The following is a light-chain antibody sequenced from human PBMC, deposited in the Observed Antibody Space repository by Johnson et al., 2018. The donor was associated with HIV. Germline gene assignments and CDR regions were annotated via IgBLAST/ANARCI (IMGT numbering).Light chain of an antibody. CDR1: SSNIGNHY. V-gene: IGLV1-51*01. CDR3: GTWDSSLSTYV. CDR2: DNN. J-gene: IGLJ1*01. Sequence: TQPPSVSAAPGQKVTISCSGTSSNIGNHYVSWYQLLPGTAPKLLIYDNNQRPSGIPDRFSVSKSGTSATLGITGLQTGDEADYYCGTWDSSLSTYVFGSGTKVTVL.